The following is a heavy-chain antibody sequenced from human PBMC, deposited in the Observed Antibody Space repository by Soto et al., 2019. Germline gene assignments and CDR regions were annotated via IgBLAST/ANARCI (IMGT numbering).Heavy chain of an antibody. J-gene: IGHJ4*02. V-gene: IGHV6-1*01. Sequence: KQSQTLSLTCAISGDSVSSNSAAWNWIRQSPSRGLEWLGRTYYRSKRYNDYAVSVRSRITINPDTSKNQFALQLNAVTPEDTAVYYGVRDRGEGEKVFRNPFDFWGQGTLVTVSS. CDR2: TYYRSKRYN. D-gene: IGHD2-8*01. CDR3: VRDRGEGEKVFRNPFDF. CDR1: GDSVSSNSAA.